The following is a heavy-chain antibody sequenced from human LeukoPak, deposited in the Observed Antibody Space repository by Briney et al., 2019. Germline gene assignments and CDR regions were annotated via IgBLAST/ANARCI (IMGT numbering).Heavy chain of an antibody. CDR1: GGSISSYY. CDR3: AAKTTVTTYYFDH. CDR2: IYYSGST. D-gene: IGHD4-17*01. V-gene: IGHV4-59*12. J-gene: IGHJ4*02. Sequence: SETLSLTCTVSGGSISSYYWSWIRQPPGKGLEWIGYIYYSGSTNYNPSLKSRVTISVDTSKNQFSLKVSSVTAADSAVYYCAAKTTVTTYYFDHWGQGTRVTVSS.